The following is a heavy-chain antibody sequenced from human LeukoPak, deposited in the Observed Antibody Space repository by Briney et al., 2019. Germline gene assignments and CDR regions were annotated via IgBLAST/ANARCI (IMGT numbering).Heavy chain of an antibody. CDR2: IYYSGST. Sequence: SETLSLTCTVSGGSISSYYWSWIRQPPGKGLEWIGYIYYSGSTNYNPSLKSRVTISVDTSKNQFSLKLSSVTAADTAVYYCARVNREGFDIWGQGTMVTVSS. CDR3: ARVNREGFDI. J-gene: IGHJ3*02. CDR1: GGSISSYY. V-gene: IGHV4-59*01. D-gene: IGHD1-14*01.